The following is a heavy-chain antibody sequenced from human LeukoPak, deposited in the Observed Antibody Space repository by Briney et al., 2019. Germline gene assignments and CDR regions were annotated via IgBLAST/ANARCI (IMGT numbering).Heavy chain of an antibody. CDR3: VREKVRWAAVPRPPDY. V-gene: IGHV3-20*04. CDR1: GFTFDDYG. D-gene: IGHD3-10*01. Sequence: AGGSLRLSCAASGFTFDDYGMSWVRQAPGKGLEWVSGINWNGGSTGYADSVKGRFTISRDNAKNSLYLQMNSLRAEDTALYYCVREKVRWAAVPRPPDYWGQGTLVTVSS. J-gene: IGHJ4*02. CDR2: INWNGGST.